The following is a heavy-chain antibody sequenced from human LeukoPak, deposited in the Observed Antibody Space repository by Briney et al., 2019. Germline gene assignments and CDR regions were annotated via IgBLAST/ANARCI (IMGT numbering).Heavy chain of an antibody. CDR1: GGSFSGYY. Sequence: SETLSLTCAVYGGSFSGYYWSWIRQPPGKGLEWIGEINHSGSTNYNPSLKSRVTISADTSQNQFSLSLTSATAADTAVYYCARHRETYYESSHMGFDPWGQGTLVIVSS. D-gene: IGHD3-22*01. V-gene: IGHV4-34*01. CDR2: INHSGST. CDR3: ARHRETYYESSHMGFDP. J-gene: IGHJ5*02.